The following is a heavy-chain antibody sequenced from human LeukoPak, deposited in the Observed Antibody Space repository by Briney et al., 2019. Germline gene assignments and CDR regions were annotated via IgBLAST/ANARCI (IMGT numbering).Heavy chain of an antibody. CDR2: IKQDGSEK. CDR1: GGSISSGGYY. V-gene: IGHV3-7*01. J-gene: IGHJ4*02. Sequence: PSETLSLTCTVSGGSISSGGYYWSWVRQAPGKGLEWVANIKQDGSEKYYVDSVKGRFTISRDNAKNSLYLQMNSLRVEDTAVYYCTREGALYYDILTGCLDYWGQGILVTVSS. D-gene: IGHD3-9*01. CDR3: TREGALYYDILTGCLDY.